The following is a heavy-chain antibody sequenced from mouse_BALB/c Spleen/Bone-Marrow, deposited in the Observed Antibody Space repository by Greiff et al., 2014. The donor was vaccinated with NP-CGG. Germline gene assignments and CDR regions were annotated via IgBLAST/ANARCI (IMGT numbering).Heavy chain of an antibody. CDR2: IAPGSGST. V-gene: IGHV1S41*01. CDR1: GYTFTSYW. J-gene: IGHJ2*01. CDR3: ARFPFYYGSSVYYFDD. D-gene: IGHD1-1*01. Sequence: DLVKPGASVKLSCKASGYTFTSYWINWIKQRPGQGLEWIGRIAPGSGSTYYNEMFKGKATLTVDTSSSTAYIQLSSLSSEDSAVYFWARFPFYYGSSVYYFDDWGQGTTLTVSS.